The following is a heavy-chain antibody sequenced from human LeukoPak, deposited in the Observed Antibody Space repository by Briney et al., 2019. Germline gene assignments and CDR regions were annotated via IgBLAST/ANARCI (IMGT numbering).Heavy chain of an antibody. CDR3: ATDVGATKSYYYYYGMDV. V-gene: IGHV1-46*01. J-gene: IGHJ6*02. Sequence: GASVKVSCKASGFTFTNYYMHWVRQAPGQGLEWMGLINPSGSNTIYAQKFQGRVTMTEDTSTDTAYMELSSLRSEDTAVYYCATDVGATKSYYYYYGMDVWGQGTTVTVSS. CDR2: INPSGSNT. CDR1: GFTFTNYY. D-gene: IGHD1-26*01.